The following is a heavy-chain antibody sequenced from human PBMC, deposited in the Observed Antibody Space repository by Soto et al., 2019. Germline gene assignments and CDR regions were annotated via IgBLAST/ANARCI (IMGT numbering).Heavy chain of an antibody. CDR2: IYSGGST. CDR3: ARDGMTLAGIWFAFDI. CDR1: GFTVSSNY. D-gene: IGHD6-19*01. Sequence: GGSLRLSCAASGFTVSSNYMSWVRQAPGKGLEWVSVIYSGGSTYYADSVKGRFTISRDNSKNTLYLQMNSLRAEDTAVYYCARDGMTLAGIWFAFDIWGQGTMVTVSS. J-gene: IGHJ3*02. V-gene: IGHV3-66*01.